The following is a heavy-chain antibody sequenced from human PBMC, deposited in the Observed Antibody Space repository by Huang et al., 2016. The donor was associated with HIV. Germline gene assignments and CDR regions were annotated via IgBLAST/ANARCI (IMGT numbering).Heavy chain of an antibody. CDR3: GRSSSGELFWGGLDY. D-gene: IGHD3-10*01. CDR2: MSWNCESM. CDR1: GFNFNDHA. V-gene: IGHV3-9*03. J-gene: IGHJ4*02. Sequence: EVQLVDSGGGLAQHGESLRLSCGASGFNFNDHAMHWVRQVPGKGLEWVACMSWNCESMAYADSVNGRFTISRDNAKKSLYLQMNSLRTEDMAFYYCGRSSSGELFWGGLDYWGQGALVTVSS.